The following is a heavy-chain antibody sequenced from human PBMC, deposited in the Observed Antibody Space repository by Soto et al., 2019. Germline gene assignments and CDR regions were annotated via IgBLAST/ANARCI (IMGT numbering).Heavy chain of an antibody. Sequence: GGSLRISCAASGFTFSNVWMSWVRQVPGKGLEWVGRIKRKTDGGTTGYAAPVKNRFTISRDDSKNTLYLQMNGLETEDTAVYYCTSGYCGGRTCASLRSWGQGTQVTVSS. V-gene: IGHV3-15*01. D-gene: IGHD2-21*01. CDR2: IKRKTDGGTT. CDR3: TSGYCGGRTCASLRS. J-gene: IGHJ5*02. CDR1: GFTFSNVW.